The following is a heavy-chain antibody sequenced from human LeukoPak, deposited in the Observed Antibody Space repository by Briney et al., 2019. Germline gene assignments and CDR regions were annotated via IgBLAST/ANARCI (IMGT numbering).Heavy chain of an antibody. D-gene: IGHD2-21*02. J-gene: IGHJ4*02. CDR2: IYYSGST. Sequence: SETLSLTCTVSGGSISSYYWSWIRQPPGKGLEWIGYIYYSGSTNYNPSLKSRVTISVDTSKKQVSLKLTSVTAADTAVYYCARRSDWFDYWGQGTLATVSS. V-gene: IGHV4-59*08. CDR3: ARRSDWFDY. CDR1: GGSISSYY.